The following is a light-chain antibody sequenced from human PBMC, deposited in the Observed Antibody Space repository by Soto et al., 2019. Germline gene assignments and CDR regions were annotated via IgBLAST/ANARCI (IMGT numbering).Light chain of an antibody. J-gene: IGLJ2*01. CDR1: SGSVSTSYY. CDR2: STN. V-gene: IGLV8-61*01. CDR3: VLYMGSGIWV. Sequence: QAVVTQEPSFPVSPGKTVTLTCGLSSGSVSTSYYPSWYQQTPGQAPRTLIYSTNTRSSGVPDRFSGSILGNKAALTITGAQADDESDYYCVLYMGSGIWVFGGGTKLTVL.